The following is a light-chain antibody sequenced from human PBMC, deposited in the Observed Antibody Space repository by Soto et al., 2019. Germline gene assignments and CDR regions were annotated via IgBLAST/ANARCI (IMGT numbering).Light chain of an antibody. CDR2: DNN. V-gene: IGLV1-51*01. Sequence: QSVLTQPPSVSAAPGQKVTFSCSGSSSNIGNNYVSWYQQLPGTAPKLLIYDNNKRPSGIPDRFSGSKSGTSATLGITGLQTGDEADYYCGTWDYSLSTLVFGGGTKLTVL. J-gene: IGLJ3*02. CDR1: SSNIGNNY. CDR3: GTWDYSLSTLV.